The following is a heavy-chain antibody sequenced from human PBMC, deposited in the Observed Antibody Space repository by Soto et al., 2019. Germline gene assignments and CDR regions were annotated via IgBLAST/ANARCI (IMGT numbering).Heavy chain of an antibody. CDR1: GFTFSSYA. CDR3: TKTSSGYPYYFDS. D-gene: IGHD3-22*01. Sequence: GGSLRLSCAASGFTFSSYAMSWVRQAPGKGLEWVSGISGSGGRTFYADSVKGRFTISRDNFKNTLYLKMNSLRAEDTALYYCTKTSSGYPYYFDSWGQGTLVTVSS. V-gene: IGHV3-23*01. CDR2: ISGSGGRT. J-gene: IGHJ4*02.